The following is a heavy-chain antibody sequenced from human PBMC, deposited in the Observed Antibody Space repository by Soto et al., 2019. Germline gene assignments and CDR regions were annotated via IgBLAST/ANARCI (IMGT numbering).Heavy chain of an antibody. V-gene: IGHV1-2*02. CDR3: ARDNSSRWYEVWFDP. CDR2: INPNSGGT. Sequence: ASVKVSCKASGYTFTGYYMHWVRQAPGQGLEWMGWINPNSGGTNYAQKFQGRVTMTRDTSISTAYMELSRLRSDDTAVYYCARDNSSRWYEVWFDPWGQGTLVTVSS. D-gene: IGHD6-13*01. J-gene: IGHJ5*02. CDR1: GYTFTGYY.